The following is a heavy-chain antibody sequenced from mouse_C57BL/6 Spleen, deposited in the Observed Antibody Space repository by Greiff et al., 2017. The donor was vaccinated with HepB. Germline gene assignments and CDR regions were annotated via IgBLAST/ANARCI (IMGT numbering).Heavy chain of an antibody. J-gene: IGHJ2*01. CDR2: IDPSDSYT. V-gene: IGHV1-69*01. CDR1: GYTFTSYW. CDR3: ARSITTEGGY. D-gene: IGHD1-1*01. Sequence: VQLQQPGAELVMPGASVKLSCKASGYTFTSYWMHWVKQRPGQGLEWIGEIDPSDSYTNYNQKFKGKSTFTVDKSSSTAYMQLSSLTSEDSAVYYCARSITTEGGYWGQGTTLTVSS.